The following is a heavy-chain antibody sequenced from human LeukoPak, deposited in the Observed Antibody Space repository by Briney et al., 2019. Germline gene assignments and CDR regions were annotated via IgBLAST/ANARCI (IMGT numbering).Heavy chain of an antibody. D-gene: IGHD4-17*01. V-gene: IGHV3-48*02. J-gene: IGHJ4*02. CDR3: ARGSESYGDYTGDY. CDR1: GFTFSSYS. CDR2: ISSSSSTI. Sequence: GGSLRLSCAASGFTFSSYSMSWVRQAPGKGMGWVSYISSSSSTIYYADSVKGRFTISRDNAKNSLYLQMNSLRDEDTAVYYCARGSESYGDYTGDYWGQGTLVTVSS.